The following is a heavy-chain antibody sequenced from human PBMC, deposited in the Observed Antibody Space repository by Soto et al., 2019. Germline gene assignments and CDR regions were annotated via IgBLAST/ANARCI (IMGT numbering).Heavy chain of an antibody. CDR2: IYPGDSDT. Sequence: GESLKISCQGSGYSFTSYWIGWVRQMPGKGLEWMGIIYPGDSDTRYSPSFQGQVTISADKSISTAYLQWSSLKASDTAMYYFARCYYDYVWGSYRPFDYWGQGTLVTVSS. V-gene: IGHV5-51*01. CDR3: ARCYYDYVWGSYRPFDY. J-gene: IGHJ4*02. CDR1: GYSFTSYW. D-gene: IGHD3-16*02.